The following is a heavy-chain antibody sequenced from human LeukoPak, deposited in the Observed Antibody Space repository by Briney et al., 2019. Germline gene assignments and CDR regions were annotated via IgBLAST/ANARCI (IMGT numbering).Heavy chain of an antibody. CDR1: GFTFSSYG. V-gene: IGHV3-33*06. CDR2: VWSDGSNE. J-gene: IGHJ4*02. Sequence: PGGSLRLSCAASGFTFSSYGMHWVRQAPGKGLEWVAVVWSDGSNEYYADSVKGRFTISRDNSKNTLYLQMNSLRAEDTAVYYCAKLHLFDGYNLNWGQGTLVTVSS. CDR3: AKLHLFDGYNLN. D-gene: IGHD5-24*01.